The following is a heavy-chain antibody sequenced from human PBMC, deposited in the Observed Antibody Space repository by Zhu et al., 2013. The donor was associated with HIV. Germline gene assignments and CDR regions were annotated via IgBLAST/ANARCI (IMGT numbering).Heavy chain of an antibody. J-gene: IGHJ4*02. CDR3: ARAEGTAAANFDY. V-gene: IGHV1-2*02. Sequence: QVHLMQSGAEMKKPGASVKVSCRASQYTFSDYYIHWVRKGPGPGLEWMGWINPSSGDIKYEQKFQGRVTMTRDTSISTAYMELSRLRSDDMAVYYCARAEGTAAANFDYWGQGTLVTVSS. CDR1: QYTFSDYY. CDR2: INPSSGDI. D-gene: IGHD6-13*01.